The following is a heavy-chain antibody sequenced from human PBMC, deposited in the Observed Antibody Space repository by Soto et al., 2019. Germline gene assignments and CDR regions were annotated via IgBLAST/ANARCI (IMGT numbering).Heavy chain of an antibody. CDR1: GFTFSSYA. CDR3: AKGREQYQLLYTPDY. D-gene: IGHD2-2*02. V-gene: IGHV3-23*01. CDR2: ISGSGGST. J-gene: IGHJ4*02. Sequence: HPGGSLRLSCAASGFTFSSYAMSWVRQSPGKGLEWVSAISGSGGSTYYADSVKGRFTISRDNSKNTLYLQMNSLRAEDTGVYYCAKGREQYQLLYTPDYWGQGTLVTVSS.